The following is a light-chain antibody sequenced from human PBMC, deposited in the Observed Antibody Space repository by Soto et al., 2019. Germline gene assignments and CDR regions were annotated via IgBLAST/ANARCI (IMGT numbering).Light chain of an antibody. J-gene: IGKJ4*01. Sequence: DIQLTQSPSSLSASVVDRVPITCRARQTVTNYLHWYQQKPGKAPQLLIDADSNLQSGVPSRFGASGSVTDFTLTISGLQPEDFANYYCQQSYTTRPLTFGGETKVESK. CDR3: QQSYTTRPLT. CDR2: ADS. CDR1: QTVTNY. V-gene: IGKV1-39*01.